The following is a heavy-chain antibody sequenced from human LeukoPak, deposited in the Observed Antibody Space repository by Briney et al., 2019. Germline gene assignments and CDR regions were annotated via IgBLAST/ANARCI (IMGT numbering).Heavy chain of an antibody. Sequence: GGSLRLSCAASGFTFSSYAMSWVRQAPGKGLEWVSAISGSGGSTYYADSVKGRLTISRDNSKNTLYLQMNSLRAEDTAVYYCAKDMYYYDSSGYYWGPYFDYWGQGTLVTVSS. J-gene: IGHJ4*02. CDR1: GFTFSSYA. CDR3: AKDMYYYDSSGYYWGPYFDY. D-gene: IGHD3-22*01. CDR2: ISGSGGST. V-gene: IGHV3-23*01.